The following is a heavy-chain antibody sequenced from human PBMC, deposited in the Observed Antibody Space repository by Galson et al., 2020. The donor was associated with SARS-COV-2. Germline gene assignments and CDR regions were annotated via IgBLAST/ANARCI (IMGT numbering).Heavy chain of an antibody. CDR3: VKEAQIVVVPAAIGGRGYYYYYMDV. CDR1: GFTFSSYA. Sequence: GGSLRLSCSASGFTFSSYAMHWVRQAPGKGLEYVSAISSNGGSTYYADSVKGRFTISRDNSKNTLYLQMSSLRAEDTAVYYCVKEAQIVVVPAAIGGRGYYYYYMDVWGKGTTVTVSS. CDR2: ISSNGGST. V-gene: IGHV3-64D*06. D-gene: IGHD2-2*01. J-gene: IGHJ6*03.